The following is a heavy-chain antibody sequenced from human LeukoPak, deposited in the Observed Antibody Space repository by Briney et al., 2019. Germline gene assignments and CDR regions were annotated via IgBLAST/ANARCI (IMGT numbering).Heavy chain of an antibody. Sequence: ASVKVSCKASGYTFTSYYMHWVRQAPGQGLEWMGIINPSGGSTSYAQKFQGRVTMTRDTSISTAYMELSRLRSDDTAVYYCARSDRGVIAPFDYWGQGTLVTVSS. CDR1: GYTFTSYY. V-gene: IGHV1-46*01. CDR3: ARSDRGVIAPFDY. J-gene: IGHJ4*02. D-gene: IGHD3-10*01. CDR2: INPSGGST.